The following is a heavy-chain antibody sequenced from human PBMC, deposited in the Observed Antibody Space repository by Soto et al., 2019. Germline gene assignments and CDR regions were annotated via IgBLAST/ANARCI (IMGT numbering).Heavy chain of an antibody. CDR1: GGSISSGVDY. D-gene: IGHD6-13*01. J-gene: IGHJ4*02. CDR2: IYYSGST. CDR3: ARTVGVGTRRNYFDY. Sequence: SLTCTVSGGSISSGVDYWSWIRQPPGKGLEWIGYIYYSGSTYYNPSLKSRVTISVDTSKNQFSLKLSSVTAADTAVYYCARTVGVGTRRNYFDYWGQGTLVTVSS. V-gene: IGHV4-30-4*01.